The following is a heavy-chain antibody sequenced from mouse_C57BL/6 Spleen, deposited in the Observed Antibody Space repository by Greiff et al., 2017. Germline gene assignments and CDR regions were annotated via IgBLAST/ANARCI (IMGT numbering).Heavy chain of an antibody. D-gene: IGHD1-1*01. Sequence: VQLQQSGTVLARPGASVKMSCKTSGYTFTSYWMHWVKQRPGQGLEWIGAIYPGNSDTSYNQKFKGKAKLTAVTSASTAYMELSSLTNEDSAVYYCTRSDTTVVPYFDYWGQGTTLTVSS. V-gene: IGHV1-5*01. CDR1: GYTFTSYW. CDR2: IYPGNSDT. CDR3: TRSDTTVVPYFDY. J-gene: IGHJ2*01.